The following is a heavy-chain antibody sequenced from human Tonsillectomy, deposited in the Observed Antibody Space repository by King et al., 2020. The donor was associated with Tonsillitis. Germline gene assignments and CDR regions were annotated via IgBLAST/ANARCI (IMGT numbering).Heavy chain of an antibody. CDR3: ARVAATPYYYYMDV. CDR1: GFTFSSYE. CDR2: ISVGGSTI. J-gene: IGHJ6*03. V-gene: IGHV3-48*03. Sequence: VQLVESGGGLVQPGGSLRLSCAASGFTFSSYEMNWVRQAPGKGLEWVSYISVGGSTIHYADSVRGRFTISRDNAKNSLYLQMNSLRAEDTAVYYCARVAATPYYYYMDVWGKGTTVTVSS. D-gene: IGHD2-15*01.